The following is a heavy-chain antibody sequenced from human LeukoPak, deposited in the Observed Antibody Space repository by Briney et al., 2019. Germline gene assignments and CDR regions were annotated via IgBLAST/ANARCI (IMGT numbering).Heavy chain of an antibody. CDR2: ITTTGGDT. CDR3: ARVTNRGSP. Sequence: GGSLRLSCAASGFTFSSYGMNWVRQAPGKGLEWVSVITTTGGDTRYADSVKGRFTISRDNSKNTVYLQMNSLRAEDTAVYYCARVTNRGSPWGQGTLVTVSS. J-gene: IGHJ5*02. D-gene: IGHD3-10*01. CDR1: GFTFSSYG. V-gene: IGHV3-23*01.